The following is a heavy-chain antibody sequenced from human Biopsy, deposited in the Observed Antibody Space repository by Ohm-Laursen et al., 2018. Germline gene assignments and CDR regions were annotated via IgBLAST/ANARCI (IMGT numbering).Heavy chain of an antibody. CDR1: GGSISSDH. CDR2: IYYSGST. D-gene: IGHD3-10*01. Sequence: SETLSLTCTVSGGSISSDHWSWIRQTPGKGLEWIGYIYYSGSTNYNPSLKSRVTISADRSKNQFSLKLTSVTAADTAMYYCARQEFATSPLDYWGQGSLVTVSS. V-gene: IGHV4-59*08. CDR3: ARQEFATSPLDY. J-gene: IGHJ4*02.